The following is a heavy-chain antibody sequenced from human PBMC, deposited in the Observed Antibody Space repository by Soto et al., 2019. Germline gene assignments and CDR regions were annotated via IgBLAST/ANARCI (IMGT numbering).Heavy chain of an antibody. J-gene: IGHJ4*02. Sequence: PGGSLRLSCAASGFTFSIYGMHWFRQAPGKGLEWVAVISYDGSNKYYADSVKGRFTISRDNSKNTLYLQMNSLRAEDTAVYYCAKDYLTGTVSPFDYWGQGTLVTVSS. V-gene: IGHV3-30*18. D-gene: IGHD1-7*01. CDR1: GFTFSIYG. CDR3: AKDYLTGTVSPFDY. CDR2: ISYDGSNK.